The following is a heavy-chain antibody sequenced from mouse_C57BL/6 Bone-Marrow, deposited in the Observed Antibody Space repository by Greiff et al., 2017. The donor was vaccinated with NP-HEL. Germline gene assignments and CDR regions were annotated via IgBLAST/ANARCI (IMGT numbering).Heavy chain of an antibody. CDR1: GYSITSGYY. D-gene: IGHD3-1*01. V-gene: IGHV3-6*01. CDR3: ASNSSDYFDY. J-gene: IGHJ2*01. Sequence: EVQLQQSGPGLVKPSQSLSLTCSVTGYSITSGYYWNWIRQFPGNKLEWMGYISYDGSNNYNPSLKNRISITRDTSKNQFFLKLNSVTTEDTATYYCASNSSDYFDYWGQGTTLTVSS. CDR2: ISYDGSN.